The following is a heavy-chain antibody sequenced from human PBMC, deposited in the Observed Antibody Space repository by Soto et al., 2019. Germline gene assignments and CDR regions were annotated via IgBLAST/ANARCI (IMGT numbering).Heavy chain of an antibody. V-gene: IGHV3-11*01. Sequence: GGSLRLSCAASGFTFSDYYMSWIRQAPGKGLEWVSYISSSGSTIYYADSVKGRFTISRDNAKNSLYLQMNSLRAEDTAVYYCASRYSSSYYYYGMDVWGQGTTVTVSS. CDR3: ASRYSSSYYYYGMDV. D-gene: IGHD6-6*01. J-gene: IGHJ6*02. CDR1: GFTFSDYY. CDR2: ISSSGSTI.